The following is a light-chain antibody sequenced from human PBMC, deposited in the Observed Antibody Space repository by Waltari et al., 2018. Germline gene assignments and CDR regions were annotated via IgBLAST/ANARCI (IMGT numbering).Light chain of an antibody. J-gene: IGKJ4*01. CDR3: QQYGSSPRT. CDR2: GAS. V-gene: IGKV3-20*01. CDR1: QSVSNSY. Sequence: EIVLTQSPGTLSLSPGERVTLSCRASQSVSNSYLAWYQQKPGQAPRLLIYGASSRAAGIPDRFSGSGSGTDFTLTISRLEPEDFAVYYCQQYGSSPRTFGGGTKVEIK.